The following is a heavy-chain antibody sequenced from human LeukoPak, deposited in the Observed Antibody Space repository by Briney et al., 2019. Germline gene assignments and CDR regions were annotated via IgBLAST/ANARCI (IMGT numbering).Heavy chain of an antibody. CDR2: IYTSGST. J-gene: IGHJ4*02. V-gene: IGHV4-4*07. D-gene: IGHD3-16*02. CDR3: ARGRYDYVWGSYRFAPPDY. CDR1: GGSISSYY. Sequence: PSETLSLTCTVSGGSISSYYWSWIRQPAGKGLEWIGRIYTSGSTNYNPSLKSRVTISVDTSKNQFSLKLSSVTAADTAVYYCARGRYDYVWGSYRFAPPDYWGQGTLVTVSS.